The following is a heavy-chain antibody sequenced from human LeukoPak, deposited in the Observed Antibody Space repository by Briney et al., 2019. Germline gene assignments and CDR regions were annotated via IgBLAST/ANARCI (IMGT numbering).Heavy chain of an antibody. D-gene: IGHD1-1*01. Sequence: GASVKVSCKASGGTFSSYAISWVRQAPGQGLEWMGRIIPILGIANYAQKFQGRVTITADKSTSTAYMELSSLRSEDTAVYYCARVQKRNDYFDYWGQGTLVTVSS. CDR2: IIPILGIA. V-gene: IGHV1-69*04. J-gene: IGHJ4*02. CDR1: GGTFSSYA. CDR3: ARVQKRNDYFDY.